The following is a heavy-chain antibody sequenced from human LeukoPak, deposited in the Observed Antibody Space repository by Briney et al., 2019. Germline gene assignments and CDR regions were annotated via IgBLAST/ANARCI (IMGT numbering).Heavy chain of an antibody. Sequence: PSQTLSLTCAVSGASISSGGYSWGRLRQPGGKGLEWIVYIYHSGITYYNPSLKSRFTISVDRSKNQFSLKLSSVTAADTAVYSCASAPGDYGWFDPWGQGTLVTVSS. V-gene: IGHV4-30-2*01. CDR1: GASISSGGYS. J-gene: IGHJ5*02. CDR2: IYHSGIT. CDR3: ASAPGDYGWFDP. D-gene: IGHD4-17*01.